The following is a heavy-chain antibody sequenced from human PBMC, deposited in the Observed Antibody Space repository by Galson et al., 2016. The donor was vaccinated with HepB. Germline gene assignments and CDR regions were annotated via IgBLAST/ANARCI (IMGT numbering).Heavy chain of an antibody. CDR2: ISSSYSYI. CDR1: GFTFSSYS. J-gene: IGHJ6*02. Sequence: LRLSCAASGFTFSSYSMNWVRQAPGKGLEWVSSISSSYSYIHYADSVKGRFTISRDDAKNSLYLQMNSLRAEDTAVYYCARDSDLGTTGTTWNYYYYGLDVWGQGTTVSVSS. CDR3: ARDSDLGTTGTTWNYYYYGLDV. D-gene: IGHD1-1*01. V-gene: IGHV3-21*01.